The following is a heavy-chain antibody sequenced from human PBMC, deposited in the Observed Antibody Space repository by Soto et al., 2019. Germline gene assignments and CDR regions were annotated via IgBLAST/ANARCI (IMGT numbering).Heavy chain of an antibody. J-gene: IGHJ6*04. CDR3: ARESIGYCSGGSRYWGVLDV. CDR2: IYYSGST. V-gene: IGHV4-39*02. Sequence: QLQLQESGPGLVKPSETLSLTCTVSGGSISSSSYYWGWIRQPPGKGLEWIGSIYYSGSTYYNPSLKSRVTISVDTSKNQFSLKLSSVTAADTAVYYCARESIGYCSGGSRYWGVLDVWGKGTTVTVSS. CDR1: GGSISSSSYY. D-gene: IGHD2-15*01.